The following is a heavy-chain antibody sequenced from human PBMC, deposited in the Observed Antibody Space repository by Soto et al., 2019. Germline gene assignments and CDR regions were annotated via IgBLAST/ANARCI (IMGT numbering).Heavy chain of an antibody. CDR1: GINFRTYA. CDR3: TKMGTSSWYMDYFDC. CDR2: ISASGIT. Sequence: DVQLLESGGGLVQPGGSLRLSCAASGINFRTYAMTWVRQAPGKGLEWVAVISASGITYYAESVKGRFTISRDMSNNTVFLQMNSLRVEDTAIYYCTKMGTSSWYMDYFDCWGRGSLVTVSS. J-gene: IGHJ4*02. D-gene: IGHD6-13*01. V-gene: IGHV3-23*01.